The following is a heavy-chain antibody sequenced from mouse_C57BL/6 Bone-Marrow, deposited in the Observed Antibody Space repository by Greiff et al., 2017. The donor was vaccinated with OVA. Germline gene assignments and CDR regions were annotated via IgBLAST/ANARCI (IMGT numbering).Heavy chain of an antibody. CDR3: AREGGYDGYYDGYAMDY. Sequence: QVQLQQSGAELVRPGSSVKLSCKASGYTFTSYWMDWVKQRPGQGLEWIGNIYPSDSETHYNQKFKDKATLTVDKSSSTAYMQLSSLTSEDSAVYYCAREGGYDGYYDGYAMDYWGQGTSVTVSS. V-gene: IGHV1-61*01. CDR1: GYTFTSYW. CDR2: IYPSDSET. D-gene: IGHD2-3*01. J-gene: IGHJ4*01.